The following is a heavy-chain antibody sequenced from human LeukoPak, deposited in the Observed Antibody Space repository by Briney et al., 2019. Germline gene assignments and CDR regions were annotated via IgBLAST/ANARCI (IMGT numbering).Heavy chain of an antibody. CDR3: ARDRTYCSGGSCYSAVDY. J-gene: IGHJ4*02. Sequence: GGSLRLSCAASGFTFSSYAMHWVRQAPGKGPEWVAVISYDGSNKYYADSVKGRFTISRDNSKNTLYLQMNSLRAEDTAVYYCARDRTYCSGGSCYSAVDYWGQGTLVTVSS. V-gene: IGHV3-30*04. CDR1: GFTFSSYA. D-gene: IGHD2-15*01. CDR2: ISYDGSNK.